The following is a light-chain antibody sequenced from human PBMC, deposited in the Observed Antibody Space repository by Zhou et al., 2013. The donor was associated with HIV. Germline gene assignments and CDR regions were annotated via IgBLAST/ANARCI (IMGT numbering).Light chain of an antibody. Sequence: DIQMTQSPSSLSAYVGDRVSITCRASQSIDNYLNWYQQKPGRAPKFLISAASSLQSGVPSRFSGSGSGTYFTLTITNLQPEDFATYFCQQTYSIPLTFGGGTRLEIK. CDR2: AAS. CDR1: QSIDNY. V-gene: IGKV1-39*01. J-gene: IGKJ4*01. CDR3: QQTYSIPLT.